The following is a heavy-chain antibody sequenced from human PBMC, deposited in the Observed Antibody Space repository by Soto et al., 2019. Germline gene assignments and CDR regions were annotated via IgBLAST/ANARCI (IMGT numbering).Heavy chain of an antibody. Sequence: QVQLVQSGAEVKKPGASVRVSCKAFGYRFINFYLHWLRQAPGQGVEGMGWDNPKNDDTNYAEKFQDRVTMTRDTTISVAYMELSALNSGATAVYYCARDDTGANFGSWGQGTLVTV. CDR1: GYRFINFY. J-gene: IGHJ4*02. CDR2: DNPKNDDT. CDR3: ARDDTGANFGS. D-gene: IGHD2-8*02. V-gene: IGHV1-2*02.